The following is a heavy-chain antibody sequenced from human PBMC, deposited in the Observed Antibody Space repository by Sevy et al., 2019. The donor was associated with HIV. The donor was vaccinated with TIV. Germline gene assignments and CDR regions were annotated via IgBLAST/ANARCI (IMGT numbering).Heavy chain of an antibody. CDR2: ISSGGGST. V-gene: IGHV3-23*01. CDR3: AKRRAIAGAGFDY. D-gene: IGHD6-13*01. J-gene: IGHJ4*02. Sequence: QLGGSLRLSCEASGFTFSSYAMGWVRQAPGKGLVWVSSISSGGGSTYYADSVKGRFTISRDNSKNTIYLQMNSLRGDDTALFYCAKRRAIAGAGFDYWGRGTLVTVSS. CDR1: GFTFSSYA.